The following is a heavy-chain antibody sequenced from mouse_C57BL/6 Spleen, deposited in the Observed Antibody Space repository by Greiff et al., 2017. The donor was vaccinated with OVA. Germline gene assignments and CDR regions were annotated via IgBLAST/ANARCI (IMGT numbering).Heavy chain of an antibody. J-gene: IGHJ2*01. CDR1: GYTFTSYW. CDR3: ARRDDGYYEGFDY. D-gene: IGHD2-3*01. Sequence: QVQLKQPGAELVKPGASVKLSCKASGYTFTSYWMHWVKQRPGRGLEWIGRIDPNSGGTKYNEKFKSKATLTVDKPSSTAYMQLSSLTSEDSAVYYCARRDDGYYEGFDYWGQGTTLTVSS. V-gene: IGHV1-72*01. CDR2: IDPNSGGT.